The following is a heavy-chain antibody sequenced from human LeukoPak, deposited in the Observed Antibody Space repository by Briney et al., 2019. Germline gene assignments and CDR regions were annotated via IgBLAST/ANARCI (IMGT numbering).Heavy chain of an antibody. Sequence: SGGSLRLSCAASGFTVSSNYMSWVRQAPGKGLEWVSVIDNSGSTYYADSVKGRFTNSRDNSKNTVYLQMNSLRVEDTAVYYCARDGSSRSLGNWGQGTLVSVSS. CDR2: IDNSGST. CDR3: ARDGSSRSLGN. V-gene: IGHV3-53*01. J-gene: IGHJ4*02. CDR1: GFTVSSNY.